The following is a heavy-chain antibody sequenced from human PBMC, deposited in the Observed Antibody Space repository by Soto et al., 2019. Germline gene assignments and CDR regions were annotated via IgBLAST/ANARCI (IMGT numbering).Heavy chain of an antibody. J-gene: IGHJ4*02. V-gene: IGHV3-11*06. Sequence: QVQLVESGGGLVKPGGSLRLSCAASGFTFSDYYMSWLRQAPGQGLEWVSYISSSSSYTNYADSVKGRFTISRANAKNSLYLQMNSLRAEDTAVYYCARIPLVRGPDYWGQGTLVTVSS. D-gene: IGHD2-21*01. CDR1: GFTFSDYY. CDR3: ARIPLVRGPDY. CDR2: ISSSSSYT.